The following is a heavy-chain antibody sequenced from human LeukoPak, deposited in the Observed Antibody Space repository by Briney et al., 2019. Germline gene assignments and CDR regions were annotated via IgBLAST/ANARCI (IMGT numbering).Heavy chain of an antibody. CDR3: VRGGYGSLTFDY. D-gene: IGHD5-18*01. J-gene: IGHJ4*02. V-gene: IGHV4-59*01. CDR1: GGSINTYY. Sequence: SETLSLTCTVSGGSINTYYWSWIRQPPGKGLEWIGYIYYSGITKYNPSLKSRVTIPVDTSKNQFSPKLSSVTAADTALYYCVRGGYGSLTFDYWGQGTLVTVSS. CDR2: IYYSGIT.